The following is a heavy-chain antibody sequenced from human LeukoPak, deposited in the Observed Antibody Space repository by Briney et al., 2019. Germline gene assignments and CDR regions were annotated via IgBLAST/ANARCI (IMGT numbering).Heavy chain of an antibody. Sequence: GGSLRPSCAASGFTFSTYSMNWVRQAPGKGLEWVSSISSSGDFIYYADSVKGRFTISRDNAENSLYLQMNSLRAEDTAVYYCARVRGAISYSDYWGQGTLVTVSS. CDR2: ISSSGDFI. V-gene: IGHV3-21*01. CDR3: ARVRGAISYSDY. D-gene: IGHD3-3*01. J-gene: IGHJ4*02. CDR1: GFTFSTYS.